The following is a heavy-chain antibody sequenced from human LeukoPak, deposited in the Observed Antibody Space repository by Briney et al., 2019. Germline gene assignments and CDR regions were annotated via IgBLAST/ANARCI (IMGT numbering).Heavy chain of an antibody. CDR1: GYTFTGYY. Sequence: ASVKVSCKASGYTFTGYYMHWVRQAPGQGLEWMGWINPNSGNTGYAQKFQGRVTMTRNTSISTAYMELGSLRSEDTAVYYCARPRVGSSWTFDYWGQGTLVTVSS. J-gene: IGHJ4*02. D-gene: IGHD6-13*01. CDR3: ARPRVGSSWTFDY. V-gene: IGHV1-8*02. CDR2: INPNSGNT.